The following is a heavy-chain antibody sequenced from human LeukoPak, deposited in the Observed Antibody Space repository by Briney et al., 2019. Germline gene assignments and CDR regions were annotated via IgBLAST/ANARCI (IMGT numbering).Heavy chain of an antibody. CDR1: GGTFSSYA. D-gene: IGHD3-22*01. V-gene: IGHV1-69*01. J-gene: IGHJ1*01. Sequence: AASVKVSCKASGGTFSSYAISWVRQAPGQGLEWMGGIIPIFGTANYAQKFQGRVTITADESTSTAYMELSRLRSDDTAVYYCARISYYYDSSGYFEYFQHWGQGTLVTVSS. CDR3: ARISYYYDSSGYFEYFQH. CDR2: IIPIFGTA.